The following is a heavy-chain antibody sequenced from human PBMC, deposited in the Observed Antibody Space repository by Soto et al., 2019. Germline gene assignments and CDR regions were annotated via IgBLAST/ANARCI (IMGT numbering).Heavy chain of an antibody. V-gene: IGHV4-39*01. Sequence: SETLSLTCTVSGGSISSSSYYWGWIRQPPGKGLEWIGSIYYSGSTYYNPSLKSRVTISVDTSKNQFSLKLSSVTAADTAVYYCARHEWSGYDYRMYYYDSSGYYTKDYWGQGTLVTVSS. D-gene: IGHD3-22*01. CDR3: ARHEWSGYDYRMYYYDSSGYYTKDY. CDR1: GGSISSSSYY. CDR2: IYYSGST. J-gene: IGHJ4*02.